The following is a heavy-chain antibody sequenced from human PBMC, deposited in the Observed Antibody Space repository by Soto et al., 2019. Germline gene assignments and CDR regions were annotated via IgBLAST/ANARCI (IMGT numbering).Heavy chain of an antibody. CDR2: IIPIFGTA. CDR3: ARDVSRGLYSSGYKPYYFDY. J-gene: IGHJ4*02. CDR1: GGTFSSYA. D-gene: IGHD6-19*01. Sequence: QVQLVQSGAEVKKPGSSVKVSCKASGGTFSSYAISWVRQAPGQGLEWMGGIIPIFGTANYAQKFQGRVTITADESTSTAYMELSSLRSEDTAVYYCARDVSRGLYSSGYKPYYFDYWGQGTLVTVSS. V-gene: IGHV1-69*01.